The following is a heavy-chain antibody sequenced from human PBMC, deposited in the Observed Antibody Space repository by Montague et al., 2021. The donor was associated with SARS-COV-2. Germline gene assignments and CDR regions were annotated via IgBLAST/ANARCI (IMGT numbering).Heavy chain of an antibody. CDR3: ARGPYCSGGGCYY. D-gene: IGHD2-15*01. J-gene: IGHJ4*02. CDR2: ISSSASTI. V-gene: IGHV3-11*01. CDR1: GFTFSDYY. Sequence: SLRLSCEASGFTFSDYYMSWIRQAPGTGLEWVSYISSSASTIYYADSVKGRFTISRDNSKNSLFLQMNSLRAEDTAVYYCARGPYCSGGGCYYWGQGTLVTVSS.